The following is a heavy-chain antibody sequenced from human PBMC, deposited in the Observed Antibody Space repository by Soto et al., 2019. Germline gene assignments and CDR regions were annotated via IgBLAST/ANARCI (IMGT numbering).Heavy chain of an antibody. CDR2: IIPIFGTA. CDR1: GGTFSSYA. J-gene: IGHJ6*02. D-gene: IGHD6-6*01. Sequence: SVKVSCKASGGTFSSYAISWVRQAPGQGLEWMGGIIPIFGTANYAQKFQGRVTITADESTSTAYMELSSLRSEDTAVYYCATESKIAVRVPGDVWGQGXTVTVYS. CDR3: ATESKIAVRVPGDV. V-gene: IGHV1-69*13.